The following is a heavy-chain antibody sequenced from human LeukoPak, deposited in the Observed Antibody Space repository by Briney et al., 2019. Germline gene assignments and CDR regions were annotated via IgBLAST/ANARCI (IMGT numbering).Heavy chain of an antibody. J-gene: IGHJ4*02. CDR1: GFTFSSYS. Sequence: PGGSLRLSCAASGFTFSSYSMHWVRQAPGKGPEWVSSISSGSGYIYSADSVKGRLTISRDNTKNSLYLQMNSLGAEDTAVYYCARSTSASGTGDYWGQGTLVTVSS. D-gene: IGHD6-13*01. V-gene: IGHV3-21*01. CDR2: ISSGSGYI. CDR3: ARSTSASGTGDY.